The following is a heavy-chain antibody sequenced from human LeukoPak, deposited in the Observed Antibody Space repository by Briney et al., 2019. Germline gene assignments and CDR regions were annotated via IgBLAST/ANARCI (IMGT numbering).Heavy chain of an antibody. Sequence: GGSLRLSCAASGFTLSSYIMNWVRQAPGKGLEWVSSISGSSSYIYYADSVKGRFTISRDNAKKSLFLQMNSLRAEDTAVYYCARQLWFGELYTGYSDYWGQGTLVTVSS. V-gene: IGHV3-21*01. CDR3: ARQLWFGELYTGYSDY. CDR2: ISGSSSYI. CDR1: GFTLSSYI. D-gene: IGHD3-10*01. J-gene: IGHJ4*02.